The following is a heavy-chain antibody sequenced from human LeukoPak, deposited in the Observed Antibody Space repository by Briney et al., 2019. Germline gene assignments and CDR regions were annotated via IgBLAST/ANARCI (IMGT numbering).Heavy chain of an antibody. CDR1: GGTFSSYA. Sequence: SVKVSCKASGGTFSSYAISWVRQAPGQGLEWMGGIIPIFGTANYAQKFQGRVTITADESTSTAYMELSSLRSEDTAVYYCARVGGIVGATTIWFDPWGQGTLVTVSS. CDR3: ARVGGIVGATTIWFDP. V-gene: IGHV1-69*01. CDR2: IIPIFGTA. J-gene: IGHJ5*02. D-gene: IGHD1-26*01.